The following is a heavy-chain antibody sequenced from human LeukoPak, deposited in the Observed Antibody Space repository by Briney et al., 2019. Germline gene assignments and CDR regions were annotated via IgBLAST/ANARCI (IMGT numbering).Heavy chain of an antibody. D-gene: IGHD1-1*01. CDR1: GYTFSGYY. CDR3: ARQKTTLNYYYYYYYMDV. V-gene: IGHV1-2*02. Sequence: ASVKVSCKASGYTFSGYYIHWVRQAPGQGLEWMGWINPNNGRTEFAQKFQGRVTMTRGTSISTAYMELSRLRSDDTAVYYCARQKTTLNYYYYYYYMDVWGKGTTVTVSS. J-gene: IGHJ6*03. CDR2: INPNNGRT.